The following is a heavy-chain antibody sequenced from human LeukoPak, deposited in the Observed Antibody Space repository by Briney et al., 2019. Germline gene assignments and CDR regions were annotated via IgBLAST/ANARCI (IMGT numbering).Heavy chain of an antibody. J-gene: IGHJ6*03. D-gene: IGHD6-19*01. CDR2: IKSKTDGGTT. V-gene: IGHV3-15*01. CDR1: GFTFSNAW. Sequence: GGSLRLSCAASGFTFSNAWTSWVRQAPGKGLEWVGRIKSKTDGGTTDYAAPVKGRFTISRDDSKNTLYLQMNSLKTEDTAVYYCTTDRRYSSGWYVDYYYYMDVWGKGTTVTVSS. CDR3: TTDRRYSSGWYVDYYYYMDV.